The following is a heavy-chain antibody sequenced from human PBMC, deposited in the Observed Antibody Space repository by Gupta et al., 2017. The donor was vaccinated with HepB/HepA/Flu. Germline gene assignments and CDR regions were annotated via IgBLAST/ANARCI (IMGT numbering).Heavy chain of an antibody. CDR2: ISWNSRKI. CDR1: GFMFEDFA. V-gene: IGHV3-9*01. CDR3: AKSKGTGTSYGMDV. Sequence: EVQLVESGGGLVQPGRSLRLSWEASGFMFEDFAMHWVRQVPGKGLEWVSGISWNSRKIGYADSLKDRFTISRDNARKTVYLEMGSLRAEDTATYYCAKSKGTGTSYGMDVWGQGTTVSVSS. D-gene: IGHD1-7*01. J-gene: IGHJ6*02.